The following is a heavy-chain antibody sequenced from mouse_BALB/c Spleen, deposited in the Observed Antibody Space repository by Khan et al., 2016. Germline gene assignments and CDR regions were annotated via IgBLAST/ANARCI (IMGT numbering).Heavy chain of an antibody. Sequence: EVQLLETGGGLVQPKGSLKLSCAASGFTFNTNAMNWVRQAPGKGLEWVARIRSKSNNYVTYYADSVKDRFTISRDDSQSMLYLQMNNLKTEDTAMYYYVREPRLMTTRGDYWGQGTSVTVSS. D-gene: IGHD1-1*01. CDR1: GFTFNTNA. CDR2: IRSKSNNYVT. CDR3: VREPRLMTTRGDY. J-gene: IGHJ4*01. V-gene: IGHV10S3*01.